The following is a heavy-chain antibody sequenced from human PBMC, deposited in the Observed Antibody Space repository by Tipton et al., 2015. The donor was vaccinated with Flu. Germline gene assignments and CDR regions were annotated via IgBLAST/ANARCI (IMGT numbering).Heavy chain of an antibody. CDR3: ARESLPDYYYYYGMDV. V-gene: IGHV4-4*07. J-gene: IGHJ6*02. Sequence: GLVKPSETLSLICRVSGGSITTYHWSWIRQSAGKELEWIGRISPSGSTNYNPSLKSRVIISGDTSKNQISLKLSSVTAADTAVYYCARESLPDYYYYYGMDVWGQGTTVTVSS. CDR1: GGSITTYH. CDR2: ISPSGST.